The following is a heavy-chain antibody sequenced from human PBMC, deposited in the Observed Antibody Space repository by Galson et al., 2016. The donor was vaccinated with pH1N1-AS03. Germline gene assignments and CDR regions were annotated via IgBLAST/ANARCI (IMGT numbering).Heavy chain of an antibody. D-gene: IGHD6-13*01. V-gene: IGHV4-38-2*01. CDR3: ARSDRVLTAASTRPEGGDY. Sequence: SETLSLTCAVSGYSISSGYCWGWIRQPPGKGLEWIGSIYHSGSTYYNPSLKSRVTISIDTSKNQFSLKLSSVTAADTAVHYCARSDRVLTAASTRPEGGDYRGQGTLVTVSS. CDR1: GYSISSGYC. CDR2: IYHSGST. J-gene: IGHJ4*02.